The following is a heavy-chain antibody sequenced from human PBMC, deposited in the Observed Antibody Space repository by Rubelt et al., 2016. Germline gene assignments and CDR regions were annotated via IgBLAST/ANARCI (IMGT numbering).Heavy chain of an antibody. Sequence: QLQLQGSGPGLEKPSETLSLTCTVSGGSISSSSYYWGWIRQPPGKGLEWIGSIYYSGSSYHNPSLKSRVPITVDTSKNQFSRKLSAVTAADTAVYYCARVCGSGRCLDYWGQGTLVTVSS. D-gene: IGHD3-10*01. V-gene: IGHV4-39*07. CDR3: ARVCGSGRCLDY. J-gene: IGHJ4*02. CDR2: IYYSGSS. CDR1: GGSISSSSYY.